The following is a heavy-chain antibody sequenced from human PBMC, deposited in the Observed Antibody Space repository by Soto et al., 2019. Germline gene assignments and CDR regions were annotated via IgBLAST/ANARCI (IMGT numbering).Heavy chain of an antibody. V-gene: IGHV4-4*07. CDR1: GGSISNYY. Sequence: SETLSLTCSVSGGSISNYYCNWIRQPAGKGLEWIGRIDTSGNTNYNPSLKSRVTMSVDTSKNQFSLKVTSVTAADTAVYYCARGGQDFWSGPFDYWGQGALVTVSS. J-gene: IGHJ4*02. CDR2: IDTSGNT. D-gene: IGHD3-3*01. CDR3: ARGGQDFWSGPFDY.